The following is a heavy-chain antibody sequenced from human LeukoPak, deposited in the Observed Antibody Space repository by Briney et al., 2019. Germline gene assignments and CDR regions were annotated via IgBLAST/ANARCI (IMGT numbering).Heavy chain of an antibody. CDR3: GRGHDSSSSWRSYYYYDYMDG. V-gene: IGHV1-69*06. CDR2: GILIYGAE. CDR1: GCTFSCYG. J-gene: IGHJ6*03. D-gene: IGHD6-6*01. Sequence: SVTVSCKASGCTFSCYGFSWVRLPPAPGLEWVGGGILIYGAESYEQKLQGRVTITADKSTSTAYMELSRLRSEDTAVYCCGRGHDSSSSWRSYYYYDYMDGWVKGSTVSDPS.